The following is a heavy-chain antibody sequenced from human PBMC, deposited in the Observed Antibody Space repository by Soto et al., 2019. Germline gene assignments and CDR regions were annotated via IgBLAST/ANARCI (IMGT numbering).Heavy chain of an antibody. V-gene: IGHV4-39*01. J-gene: IGHJ4*02. CDR1: GGSISSSSYY. Sequence: SETLSLTCTVSGGSISSSSYYWGWIRQPPGKGLEWIGSIYYSGSTYYNPSLKSRVTISVDTSKNQFSLKLSSVTAADTAVYYCATSLSGGRDGYSSGWYYFDYWGQGTLVTVSS. D-gene: IGHD6-19*01. CDR2: IYYSGST. CDR3: ATSLSGGRDGYSSGWYYFDY.